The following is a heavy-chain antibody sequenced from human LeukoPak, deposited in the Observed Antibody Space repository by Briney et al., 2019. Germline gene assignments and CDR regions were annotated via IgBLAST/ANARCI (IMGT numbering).Heavy chain of an antibody. Sequence: PSQTLSLTCTVSGGSISSGGYYWRWIRQHPGKGLEWIGYIYYSGSTYYNPSLKSRITISVDTSKNQFSLKLSSVTAADTAVYYCASGTVVPWYFDLWGRGTLVTVSS. CDR3: ASGTVVPWYFDL. CDR2: IYYSGST. CDR1: GGSISSGGYY. J-gene: IGHJ2*01. V-gene: IGHV4-31*03. D-gene: IGHD4-23*01.